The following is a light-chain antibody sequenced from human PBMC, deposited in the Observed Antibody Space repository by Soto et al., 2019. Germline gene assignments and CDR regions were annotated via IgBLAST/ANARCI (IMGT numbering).Light chain of an antibody. CDR2: SNN. CDR1: SSNIGGNT. V-gene: IGLV1-44*01. CDR3: AAWDDSLNGWV. Sequence: QSVLTQPPSASGTPGQRVTISCSGSSSNIGGNTVNWYQQLPGTAPKLLIYSNNQRPSGVPDRFSGSKSGTSASLAISGLRSEDEADYYCAAWDDSLNGWVFGGGTKLTVL. J-gene: IGLJ3*02.